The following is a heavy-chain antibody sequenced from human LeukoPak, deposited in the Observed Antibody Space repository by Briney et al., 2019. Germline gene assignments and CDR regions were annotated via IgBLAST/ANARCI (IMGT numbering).Heavy chain of an antibody. D-gene: IGHD5-24*01. Sequence: GGSLRLSCAASGFTFSSYSMNWVRQAPGKGLEWVSSISSSSSYIYYADSVKGRFTISRDNAKNSLYLQMNSLRAEDTAVYYCARDVGRWLQLLAFDIWGQGTMVTVSS. V-gene: IGHV3-21*01. CDR2: ISSSSSYI. CDR3: ARDVGRWLQLLAFDI. J-gene: IGHJ3*02. CDR1: GFTFSSYS.